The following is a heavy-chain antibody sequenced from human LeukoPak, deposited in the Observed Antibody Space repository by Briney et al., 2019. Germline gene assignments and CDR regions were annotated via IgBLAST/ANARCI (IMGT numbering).Heavy chain of an antibody. CDR2: ISRSGDTI. CDR3: ARLGYRGSSSHAFDI. CDR1: GFTFSSYA. J-gene: IGHJ3*02. V-gene: IGHV3-48*03. Sequence: PGGSLRLSCSASGFTFSSYAMNWVRQAPGKGLEWVSYISRSGDTIYFADSVKGRFTISRDNAKNSLYLQMNSLRAEDTAVYYCARLGYRGSSSHAFDIWGQGTMVTVSS. D-gene: IGHD6-13*01.